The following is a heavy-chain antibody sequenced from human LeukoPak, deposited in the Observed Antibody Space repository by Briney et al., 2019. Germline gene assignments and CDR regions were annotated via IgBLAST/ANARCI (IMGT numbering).Heavy chain of an antibody. CDR3: AREKDGDYVFDY. D-gene: IGHD4-17*01. CDR1: GGSISSGGYY. Sequence: SETLSLTCTVSGGSISSGGYYWSWIRQPAGKGLEWIGRIYTSGSTNYNPSLKSRVTISVDTSKNQFSLKLSSVTATDTAVYYCAREKDGDYVFDYWGQGTLVTVSS. CDR2: IYTSGST. J-gene: IGHJ4*02. V-gene: IGHV4-61*02.